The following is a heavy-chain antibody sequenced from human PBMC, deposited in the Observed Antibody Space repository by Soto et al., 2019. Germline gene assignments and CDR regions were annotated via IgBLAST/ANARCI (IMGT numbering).Heavy chain of an antibody. Sequence: SETLSLTCTVSGGSISSSSYYWGWIRQPPGKGLEWIGSIYYSGSTYYNPSLKSRVTISVDTSKNQFSLKLSSVTAADTAVYYCARLSSYYDSSGYYYGLYGMDVWDQGTTVTVSS. J-gene: IGHJ6*02. CDR1: GGSISSSSYY. CDR3: ARLSSYYDSSGYYYGLYGMDV. CDR2: IYYSGST. V-gene: IGHV4-39*01. D-gene: IGHD3-22*01.